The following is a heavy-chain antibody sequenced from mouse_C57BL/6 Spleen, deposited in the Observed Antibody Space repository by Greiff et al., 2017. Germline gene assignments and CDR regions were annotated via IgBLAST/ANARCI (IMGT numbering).Heavy chain of an antibody. CDR3: AILPYSVVATPSGAMDY. CDR2: IDPNSGGT. Sequence: QVQLQQPGAELVKPGASVKLSCKASGYTFTSYWMHWVKQRPGRGLEWLGRIDPNSGGTKYNEKFKSKATLTVDKPSRTAYMQLSSLTSEDSAVYSCAILPYSVVATPSGAMDYWGQGTSVTVSS. V-gene: IGHV1-72*01. CDR1: GYTFTSYW. D-gene: IGHD1-1*01. J-gene: IGHJ4*01.